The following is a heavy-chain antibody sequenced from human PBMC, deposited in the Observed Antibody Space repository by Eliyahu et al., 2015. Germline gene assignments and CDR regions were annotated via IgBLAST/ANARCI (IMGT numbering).Heavy chain of an antibody. CDR3: AKGRTALAGTILSNAYDV. CDR1: GXLFRXXA. V-gene: IGHV3-49*04. Sequence: EVQLVESGGTLVKPGRSLTLTCSSSGXLFRXXAMXWVRPAPGKGGEXVGYIKSITYAGKTDLAASVKGRFNIXRDDSKGILFLHMNTLRTEDTGMYYCAKGRTALAGTILSNAYDVWGRGTRVTVSS. D-gene: IGHD6-19*01. CDR2: IKSITYAGKT. J-gene: IGHJ3*01.